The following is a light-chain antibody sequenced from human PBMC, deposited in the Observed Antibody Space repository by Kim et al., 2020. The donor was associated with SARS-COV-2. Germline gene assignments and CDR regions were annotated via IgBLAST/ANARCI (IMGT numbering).Light chain of an antibody. V-gene: IGLV3-9*01. CDR3: QVWDRSTL. CDR1: NIESKN. CDR2: RDT. J-gene: IGLJ3*02. Sequence: SVAMGQTASITCGGNNIESKNVHCYQQKPGQAPVLVIYRDTIRPSGIPERFSGSNAGNTATLTISRAQAGDEADYYCQVWDRSTLFGGGTQLTVL.